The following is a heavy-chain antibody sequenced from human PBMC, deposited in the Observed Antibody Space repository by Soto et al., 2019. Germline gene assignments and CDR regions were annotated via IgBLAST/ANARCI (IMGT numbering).Heavy chain of an antibody. Sequence: PSEPLSLTCAVYGGSFSGYNWSWINQPPGKGLEWIGEINHSGSTNYNPSLKSRVTISVDTSKNQFSLKLSSVTAADTAVYYCDPLGENSSSSGPELCYYCMDVWGQGTTDTVS. J-gene: IGHJ6*02. V-gene: IGHV4-34*01. D-gene: IGHD6-6*01. CDR2: INHSGST. CDR1: GGSFSGYN. CDR3: DPLGENSSSSGPELCYYCMDV.